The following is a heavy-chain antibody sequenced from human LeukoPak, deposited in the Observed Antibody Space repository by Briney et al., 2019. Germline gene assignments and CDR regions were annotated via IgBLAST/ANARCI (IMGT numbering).Heavy chain of an antibody. CDR2: IYHSGST. V-gene: IGHV4-4*02. D-gene: IGHD6-13*01. CDR1: GGPISSSNW. Sequence: MTSETLSLTCAVSGGPISSSNWWSWIRQPPGKGLEWIGEIYHSGSTNYNPSLKSRVTISVDTSKNQFSLKLSSVTAADTAVYYCARTYSSSWSYYYYYYMDVWGKGTTVTVSS. J-gene: IGHJ6*03. CDR3: ARTYSSSWSYYYYYYMDV.